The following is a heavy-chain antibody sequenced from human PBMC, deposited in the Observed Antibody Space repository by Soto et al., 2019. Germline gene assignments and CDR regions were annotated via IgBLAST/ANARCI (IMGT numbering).Heavy chain of an antibody. V-gene: IGHV3-23*01. CDR1: GFTFSRYA. Sequence: GGSLRISCAASGFTFSRYAMRWVRQAPGKGLEWVSAISGSGGSTYYADSVKGRFTISRDNSKNTLYLQMNSLRAEDTAVYYCVKELRIQYYYFYISFDPWGQGTLISVSS. D-gene: IGHD3-10*01. J-gene: IGHJ5*02. CDR3: VKELRIQYYYFYISFDP. CDR2: ISGSGGST.